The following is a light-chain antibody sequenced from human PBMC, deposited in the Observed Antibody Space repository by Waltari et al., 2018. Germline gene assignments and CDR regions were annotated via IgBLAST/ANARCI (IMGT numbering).Light chain of an antibody. CDR2: WAS. CDR1: RSVLYSGNNYNY. J-gene: IGKJ4*01. V-gene: IGKV4-1*01. Sequence: DIVMTQSSDYLAAFLVERATTKCKPRRSVLYSGNNYNYVAWYQQKPGQAPKLLIYWASTRESGVPDRFSGSGSGTDFTLTINNLQAEDVAVYYCQQYLNAFPTFGGGTKMEIK. CDR3: QQYLNAFPT.